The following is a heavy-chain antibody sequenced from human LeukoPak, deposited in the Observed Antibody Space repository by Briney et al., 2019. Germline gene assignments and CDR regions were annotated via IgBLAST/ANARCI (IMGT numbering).Heavy chain of an antibody. CDR3: AKEAHPLSSGGNYFDY. CDR2: IIPISGTT. D-gene: IGHD2-15*01. Sequence: SVKVSCKSSGYSFTTYGITWVRQAPGQRLEWLGGIIPISGTTIYAQTLQGRVTITADKFTNTAYMDIHSLTSDDTAVYYCAKEAHPLSSGGNYFDYWGQGMLLTVSS. CDR1: GYSFTTYG. V-gene: IGHV1-69*06. J-gene: IGHJ4*02.